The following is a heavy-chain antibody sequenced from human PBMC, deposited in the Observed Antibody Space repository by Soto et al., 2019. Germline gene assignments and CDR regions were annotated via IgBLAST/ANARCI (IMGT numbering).Heavy chain of an antibody. CDR2: IYYSGST. Sequence: SETLSLTCTVSGGSISSSSYYWGWIRQPPGKGLEWIGSIYYSGSTYYNPSLKSRVTISVDTSKNQFSLKLSSVTAADTAAYYCASLENSGSYYYYYGIDVCGQGNTITVSS. D-gene: IGHD1-26*01. CDR3: ASLENSGSYYYYYGIDV. V-gene: IGHV4-39*01. J-gene: IGHJ6*02. CDR1: GGSISSSSYY.